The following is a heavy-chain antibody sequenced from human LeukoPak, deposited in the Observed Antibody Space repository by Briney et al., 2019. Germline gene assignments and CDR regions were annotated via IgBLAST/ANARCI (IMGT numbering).Heavy chain of an antibody. CDR2: IYYSGST. CDR1: GGSISSYY. V-gene: IGHV4-59*08. J-gene: IGHJ4*02. Sequence: NPSETLSLTCTVSGGSISSYYWSWIRQPPGKGLEWIGYIYYSGSTNYNPSLKSRVTISVDTSKNQFSLKLSSVTAADTAVYYCARHQDSSGTWGYYFDYWGQGTLVTVSS. CDR3: ARHQDSSGTWGYYFDY. D-gene: IGHD3-22*01.